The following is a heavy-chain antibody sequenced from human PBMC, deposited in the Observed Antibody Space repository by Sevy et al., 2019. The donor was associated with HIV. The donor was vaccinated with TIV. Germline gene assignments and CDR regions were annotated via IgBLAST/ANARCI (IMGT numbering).Heavy chain of an antibody. D-gene: IGHD1-26*01. J-gene: IGHJ4*02. CDR3: AGENAWGRGYS. V-gene: IGHV4-39*07. CDR2: IHHTGKT. CDR1: GGSIISSTYY. Sequence: SETLSLTCTVSGGSIISSTYYWDWIRQPPGKGLEWIGNIHHTGKTYYIPSLKSRVTLSLDTSKNQFSLRLSSVTAADTAMYYCAGENAWGRGYSWGQGTLVTVSS.